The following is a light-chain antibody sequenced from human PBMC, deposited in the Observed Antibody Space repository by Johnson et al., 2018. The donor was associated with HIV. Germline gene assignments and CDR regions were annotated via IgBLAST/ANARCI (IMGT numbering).Light chain of an antibody. CDR2: DNN. J-gene: IGLJ1*01. CDR1: SSNIGNNF. Sequence: QSVLTQPPSVSAAPGQKVTISCSGSSSNIGNNFISWYQQLPGSAPKLLIYDNNKRPSGIPDRFSGSKSGTSATLGITGLQTGDEADYYCETWDSILSGYYVFGTGTKLTVL. V-gene: IGLV1-51*01. CDR3: ETWDSILSGYYV.